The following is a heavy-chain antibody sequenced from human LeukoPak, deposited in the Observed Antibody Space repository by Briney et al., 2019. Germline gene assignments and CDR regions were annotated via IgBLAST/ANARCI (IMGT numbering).Heavy chain of an antibody. CDR3: AREINWAYQLLGRYFDL. D-gene: IGHD2-2*01. CDR1: GGSFSGYY. V-gene: IGHV4-34*01. Sequence: PSETLSLTCAVYGGSFSGYYWSWIRQPPGKGLEWIGEINHSGSTNYNPSLKSRVTISVDTSKNQFSLKLSSVTAADTAVYYCAREINWAYQLLGRYFDLWGRGTLVTVSS. CDR2: INHSGST. J-gene: IGHJ2*01.